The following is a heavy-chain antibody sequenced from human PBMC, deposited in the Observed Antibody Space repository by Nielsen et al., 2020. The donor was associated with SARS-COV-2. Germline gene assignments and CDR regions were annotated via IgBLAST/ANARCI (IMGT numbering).Heavy chain of an antibody. J-gene: IGHJ6*03. CDR2: ISSSGSNI. CDR3: ARVAGRAMDV. V-gene: IGHV3-11*04. D-gene: IGHD3-10*01. CDR1: GFSFSYYD. Sequence: GESLKISCAASGFSFSYYDMSWVRQAPGKGLEWVSYISSSGSNIYYADSVKGRFTISRDNAKNSLYLQMNSLRAEDTAVYYCARVAGRAMDVWGKGTTVTVSS.